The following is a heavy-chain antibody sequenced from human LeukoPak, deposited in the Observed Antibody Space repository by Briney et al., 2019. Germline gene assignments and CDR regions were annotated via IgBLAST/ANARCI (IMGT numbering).Heavy chain of an antibody. J-gene: IGHJ4*02. CDR3: ARWRGAQSEFDF. V-gene: IGHV3-7*01. Sequence: GGSLRLSCSVSGFTFSDYSMGWVRQAPGKGLEWVANVEDGGIEKEYVDSVKGRFTISRDDAENLLYLQMNSLRAEDMALYFCARWRGAQSEFDFWGQGTQVIVSS. D-gene: IGHD3-3*01. CDR1: GFTFSDYS. CDR2: VEDGGIEK.